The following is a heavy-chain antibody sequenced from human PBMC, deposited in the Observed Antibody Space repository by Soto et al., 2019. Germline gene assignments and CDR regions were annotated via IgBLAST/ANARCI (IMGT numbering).Heavy chain of an antibody. CDR1: GFTFSSYA. CDR3: AKDPSQLRYFDWLPLYYFDY. Sequence: EVQLLESGGGLVQPGGSLRLSCAASGFTFSSYAMSWVRQAPGKGLEWVSAISGSGGSTYYADSVKGRFTISRDNSKKTLYLQMTRLRAADTAVYYCAKDPSQLRYFDWLPLYYFDYWGQGTLVTVSS. D-gene: IGHD3-9*01. J-gene: IGHJ4*02. V-gene: IGHV3-23*01. CDR2: ISGSGGST.